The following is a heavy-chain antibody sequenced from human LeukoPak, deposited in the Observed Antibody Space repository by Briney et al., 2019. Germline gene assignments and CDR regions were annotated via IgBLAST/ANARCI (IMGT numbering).Heavy chain of an antibody. CDR3: ARGKTSQNIVTRKAYNWFDP. V-gene: IGHV3-21*01. D-gene: IGHD2/OR15-2a*01. CDR1: GFTFSSYN. Sequence: GGSLRLSCAASGFTFSSYNMNWVRQAPGKGLEWVSSISSSSDYIYYADSVKGRFTISRDNAKNSLYLQMKSLRAEDTAVYYCARGKTSQNIVTRKAYNWFDPWGQGTLVTVSS. CDR2: ISSSSDYI. J-gene: IGHJ5*02.